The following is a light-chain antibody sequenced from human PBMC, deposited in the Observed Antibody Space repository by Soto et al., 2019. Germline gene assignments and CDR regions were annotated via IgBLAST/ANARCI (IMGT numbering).Light chain of an antibody. Sequence: DIVLTHSPVTRSLSPGERATLSCRASQSVSSNYLAWYQQKPGQAPRLLIHGASTRATGVPDRFSGSGSGTEFTLTISSLQSEDFAVYYCQQHNNWPPWTFGQGTKVDIK. CDR2: GAS. CDR3: QQHNNWPPWT. CDR1: QSVSSNY. V-gene: IGKV3D-15*01. J-gene: IGKJ1*01.